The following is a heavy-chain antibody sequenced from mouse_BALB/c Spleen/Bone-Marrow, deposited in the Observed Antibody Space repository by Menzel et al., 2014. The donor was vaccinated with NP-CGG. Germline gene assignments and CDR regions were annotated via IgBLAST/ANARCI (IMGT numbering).Heavy chain of an antibody. Sequence: VQRVESGAELVRPGTSVKVSCKASGYAFTNYLIEWVKQRPGQGLEWIGVINPGSGGTNYNEKFKGKAKPTAVTSTSTAYMELSSLTNEDSAVYYCTSDYDDYWGQGTTLTVSS. D-gene: IGHD2-4*01. CDR2: INPGSGGT. CDR3: TSDYDDY. CDR1: GYAFTNYL. J-gene: IGHJ2*01. V-gene: IGHV1-54*01.